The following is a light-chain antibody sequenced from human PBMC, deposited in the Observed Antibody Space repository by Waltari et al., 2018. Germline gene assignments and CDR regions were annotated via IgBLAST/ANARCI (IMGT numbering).Light chain of an antibody. V-gene: IGLV2-14*01. CDR3: SSYRGAITLVV. CDR2: EVN. CDR1: NNDIGGYNS. J-gene: IGLJ1*01. Sequence: QSALTQPASVSGSPGRSIAISCTGTNNDIGGYNSVSWYQFRPGKAPTLVIYEVNKRPSGISNRFSGSKSANTASLTISGLQAEDEADYYCSSYRGAITLVVFGAGTKVTVL.